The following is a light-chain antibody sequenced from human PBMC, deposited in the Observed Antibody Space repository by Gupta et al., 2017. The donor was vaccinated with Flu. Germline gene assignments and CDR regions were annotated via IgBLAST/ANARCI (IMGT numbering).Light chain of an antibody. Sequence: DIQMTQSPSSLSASVGDRVTITCRASQGISYYLAWYQQKPGKVPKLLIYAASNLQSGVPSRFSGSGSVTDFTLTITSLQPEDVATYYCQKYDSAQWTFGQGTKV. V-gene: IGKV1-27*01. J-gene: IGKJ1*01. CDR1: QGISYY. CDR3: QKYDSAQWT. CDR2: AAS.